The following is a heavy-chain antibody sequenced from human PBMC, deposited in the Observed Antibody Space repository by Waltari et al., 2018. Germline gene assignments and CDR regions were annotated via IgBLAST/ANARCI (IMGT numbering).Heavy chain of an antibody. CDR3: AREYTLYYYYGMDV. D-gene: IGHD1-1*01. CDR1: GYTFTSYD. CDR2: MNPNSGNT. V-gene: IGHV1-8*03. Sequence: QVQLVQSGAEVKKPGSSVKVSCKASGYTFTSYDITWVRQATGQGLEWMGWMNPNSGNTGYAQKFQGRVTITRNTSISTAYMELSSLRSEDTAVYYCAREYTLYYYYGMDVWGQGTTVTVSS. J-gene: IGHJ6*02.